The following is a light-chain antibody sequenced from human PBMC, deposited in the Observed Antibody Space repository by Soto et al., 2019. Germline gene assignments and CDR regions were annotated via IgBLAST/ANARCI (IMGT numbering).Light chain of an antibody. J-gene: IGLJ2*01. CDR1: SSDVGSYNR. CDR3: SSYTSTSTVV. CDR2: EVT. V-gene: IGLV2-18*02. Sequence: QSALTQPPSVSGSPGQSVTISCTGTSSDVGSYNRVSWYQQPPGTAPKLMIYEVTNRPSGVPDRFSGSKSANTASLTISGLQAEDEADYYCSSYTSTSTVVFGGGTKVTVL.